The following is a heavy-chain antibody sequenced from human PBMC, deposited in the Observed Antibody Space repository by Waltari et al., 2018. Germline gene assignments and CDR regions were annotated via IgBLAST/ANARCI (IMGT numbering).Heavy chain of an antibody. V-gene: IGHV3-74*01. D-gene: IGHD2-2*01. J-gene: IGHJ4*02. CDR3: ARDGGYCTSTSCQLSSCDY. CDR2: INTDGSST. Sequence: EVQLVESGGGLVQPGGSLRLSCAASGFTFRRDWMHWVRQVPGKGLVSVSRINTDGSSTDYADSVKGRFTMSRDNAKNTLFLQMNSLRAEDTALYYCARDGGYCTSTSCQLSSCDYWGQGTLVTVSS. CDR1: GFTFRRDW.